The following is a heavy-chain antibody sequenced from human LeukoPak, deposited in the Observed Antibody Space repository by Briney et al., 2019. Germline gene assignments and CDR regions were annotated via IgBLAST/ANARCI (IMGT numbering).Heavy chain of an antibody. J-gene: IGHJ4*02. CDR2: ISAYNGNT. D-gene: IGHD3-16*02. V-gene: IGHV1-18*01. CDR1: GGTFSSYA. Sequence: ASVKVSCKASGGTFSSYAISWVRQAPGQGLEWMGWISAYNGNTNYAQKLQGRVTMTTDTSTSTAYMELRSLRSDDTAVYYCARGGASSWELSLYDYWGQGTLVTVSS. CDR3: ARGGASSWELSLYDY.